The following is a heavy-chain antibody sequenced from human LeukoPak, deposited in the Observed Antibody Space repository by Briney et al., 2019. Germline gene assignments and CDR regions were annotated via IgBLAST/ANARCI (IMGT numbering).Heavy chain of an antibody. J-gene: IGHJ6*02. CDR3: ARELLLLWFGELSTLGPYYYYYGMDV. D-gene: IGHD3-10*01. Sequence: RGSLRLSCEASGFTLSSYAMHWVRQAPGKGLEWVAVISYDGSNKYYADSVKGRVTISRDNSKNTLYLQMNSLRAEDTAVYYCARELLLLWFGELSTLGPYYYYYGMDVWGQGTTVTVSS. CDR1: GFTLSSYA. CDR2: ISYDGSNK. V-gene: IGHV3-30-3*01.